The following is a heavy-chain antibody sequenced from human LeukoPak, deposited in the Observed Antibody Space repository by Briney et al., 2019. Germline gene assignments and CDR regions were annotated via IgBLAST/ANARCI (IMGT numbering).Heavy chain of an antibody. CDR3: ARMPRHYYFDY. J-gene: IGHJ4*02. CDR2: INPSGGST. D-gene: IGHD2-2*01. Sequence: ASVKVSCKASGYTFTSYYIHWVRQAPGQGLEWMGIINPSGGSTSYAQKFQGRVTMTRDTSTSTVYMELSSLRSEDTAVYYCARMPRHYYFDYWGQGTLVTVSS. CDR1: GYTFTSYY. V-gene: IGHV1-46*01.